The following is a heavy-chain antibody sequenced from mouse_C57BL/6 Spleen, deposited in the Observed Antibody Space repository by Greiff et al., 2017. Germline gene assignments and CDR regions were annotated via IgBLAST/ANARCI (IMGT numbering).Heavy chain of an antibody. D-gene: IGHD1-1*01. CDR1: GFTFSDYG. J-gene: IGHJ2*01. V-gene: IGHV5-15*01. CDR2: ISNLAYSI. CDR3: ARHRDYGFDY. Sequence: EVKLMESGGGLVQPGGSLKLSCAASGFTFSDYGMAWVRQAPRKGPEWVAFISNLAYSIYYADTVTGRFTISRENAKNTLYLEMSSLRSEDTAMYYCARHRDYGFDYWGQGTTLTVSS.